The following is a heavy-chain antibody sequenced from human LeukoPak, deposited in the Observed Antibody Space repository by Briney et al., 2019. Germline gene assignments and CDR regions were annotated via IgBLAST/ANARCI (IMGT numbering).Heavy chain of an antibody. V-gene: IGHV4-39*01. CDR3: ARLGYYDILTGYYYYYGMDV. CDR2: IYYSGST. CDR1: GGSISSSSYY. J-gene: IGHJ6*02. Sequence: SETLSLACTVSGGSISSSSYYWGWIRQPPGKGLEWNGSIYYSGSTYYNPSLKSRVTISVDTSKNQFSLKLSSVTAADTAVYYCARLGYYDILTGYYYYYGMDVWGQGTTVTVSS. D-gene: IGHD3-9*01.